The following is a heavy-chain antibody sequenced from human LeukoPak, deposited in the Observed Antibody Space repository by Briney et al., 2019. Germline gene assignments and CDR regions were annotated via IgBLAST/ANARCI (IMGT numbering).Heavy chain of an antibody. D-gene: IGHD5-12*01. CDR1: GGTFSSYA. J-gene: IGHJ6*04. Sequence: ASVKVSCKASGGTFSSYAISWVRQAPGQGLEWMGGIIPIFGTANYAQKFQGRVTITADKSTSTAYMELSSLRSEDTAVYYCSYSGYDSRYYYGMDVWGKGPRSPSPQ. CDR2: IIPIFGTA. CDR3: SYSGYDSRYYYGMDV. V-gene: IGHV1-69*06.